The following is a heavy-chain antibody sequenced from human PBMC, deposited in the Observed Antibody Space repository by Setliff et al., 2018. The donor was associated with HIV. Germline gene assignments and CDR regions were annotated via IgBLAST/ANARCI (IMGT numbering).Heavy chain of an antibody. Sequence: ASVKVSCKASGYTFTDYYMHWVQQAPGKGLEWMGRVDPEDGETIYAEKFQGRVTISVDTSKSQFSLRLNSVTAADTALYFCAREHLYYNFWSGSHGSPDFNYWGQGTLVTVSS. D-gene: IGHD3-3*01. CDR1: GYTFTDYY. CDR2: VDPEDGET. V-gene: IGHV1-69-2*01. J-gene: IGHJ4*02. CDR3: AREHLYYNFWSGSHGSPDFNY.